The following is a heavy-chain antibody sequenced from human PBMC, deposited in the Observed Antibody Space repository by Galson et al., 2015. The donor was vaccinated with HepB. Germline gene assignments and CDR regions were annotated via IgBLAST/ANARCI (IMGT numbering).Heavy chain of an antibody. Sequence: SLRLSCAASGFTFSSYAMSWVRQAPGKGLEWVSAISGSGGSTYYADSVKGRFTISRDNSKNTLYLQMNSLRAEDTAVYYCAKEGDGGNSGFMSDYFDYWGQGTLVTVSS. D-gene: IGHD4-23*01. J-gene: IGHJ4*02. CDR2: ISGSGGST. V-gene: IGHV3-23*01. CDR3: AKEGDGGNSGFMSDYFDY. CDR1: GFTFSSYA.